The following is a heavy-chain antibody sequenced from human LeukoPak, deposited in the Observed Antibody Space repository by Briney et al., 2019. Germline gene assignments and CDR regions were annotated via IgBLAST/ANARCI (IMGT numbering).Heavy chain of an antibody. J-gene: IGHJ4*02. V-gene: IGHV4-4*07. Sequence: SETLSLTCTVSGGSISRYYWIWIRQPAGKGLEWIGRIYTSGCTNYNPSLKSRVTMSVDTSKTQFCLRLSSVTAADTAVYYCATHERTMVRGVTTYYFESWGQGTLVTVSS. CDR1: GGSISRYY. D-gene: IGHD3-10*01. CDR2: IYTSGCT. CDR3: ATHERTMVRGVTTYYFES.